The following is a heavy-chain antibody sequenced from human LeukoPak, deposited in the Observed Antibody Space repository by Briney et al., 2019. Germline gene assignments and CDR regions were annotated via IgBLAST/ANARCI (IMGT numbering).Heavy chain of an antibody. J-gene: IGHJ4*02. CDR2: ISAGGGAT. D-gene: IGHD6-19*01. CDR3: AGEYNTGWYYFDY. CDR1: GFTFSNYA. Sequence: GGSLRLSCAGSGFTFSNYAMTWVRQAPGKGLEWVSAISAGGGATYYADSVKGRFTISRDNSKNTLYLQVSSLRAEDTALYYCAGEYNTGWYYFDYWGQGTLVTVSS. V-gene: IGHV3-23*01.